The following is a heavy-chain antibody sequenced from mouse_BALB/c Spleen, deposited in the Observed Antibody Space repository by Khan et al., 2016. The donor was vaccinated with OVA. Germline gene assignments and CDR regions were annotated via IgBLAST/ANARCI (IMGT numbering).Heavy chain of an antibody. Sequence: QIQLVQSGAELVRPGTSVKMSCKAAGYTFTNYWIGWVKQRPGHGLEWIGDIFPGGGYTNYDEKFKGMATLTTDTSSSTAYMQLSSLTSEDSAIYYCARRGAAQATWDFFDYWGQGTTFTVSS. J-gene: IGHJ2*01. D-gene: IGHD3-2*02. CDR2: IFPGGGYT. V-gene: IGHV1-63*02. CDR1: GYTFTNYW. CDR3: ARRGAAQATWDFFDY.